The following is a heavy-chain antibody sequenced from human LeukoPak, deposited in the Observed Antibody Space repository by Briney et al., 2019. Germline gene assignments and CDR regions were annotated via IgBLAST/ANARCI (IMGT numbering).Heavy chain of an antibody. V-gene: IGHV3-20*04. D-gene: IGHD4-23*01. J-gene: IGHJ4*02. CDR2: INWNGGST. CDR1: GFTFDDYG. CDR3: ARAYGGNKLDY. Sequence: GESLRLSCAASGFTFDDYGMSWVRQAPGKGLEWVSGINWNGGSTGYADSVKGRFTISRDNAKNSLYLQMNSLRAEDTALYYCARAYGGNKLDYWGQGTLVTVSS.